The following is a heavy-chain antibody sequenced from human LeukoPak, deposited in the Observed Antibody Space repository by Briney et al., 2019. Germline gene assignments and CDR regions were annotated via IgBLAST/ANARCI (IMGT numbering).Heavy chain of an antibody. CDR3: ARSPRGYSSSVGVAFDI. Sequence: SETLSLTCAVYGGSFSGYYWSWIRQPPGKALEWIGEINHSGSTNYNPSLKSRVTISVDTSKNQFSLKLSSVTAADTAVYYCARSPRGYSSSVGVAFDIWGQGTMVTVSS. CDR1: GGSFSGYY. J-gene: IGHJ3*02. V-gene: IGHV4-34*01. CDR2: INHSGST. D-gene: IGHD6-6*01.